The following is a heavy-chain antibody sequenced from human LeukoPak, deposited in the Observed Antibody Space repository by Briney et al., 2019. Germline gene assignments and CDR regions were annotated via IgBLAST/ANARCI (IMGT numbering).Heavy chain of an antibody. CDR2: VSGSDGSS. CDR1: GFTFVGNA. D-gene: IGHD5-24*01. V-gene: IGHV3-23*01. CDR3: AKGGLGGYNAVFDH. Sequence: PGGSLRLSCATSGFTFVGNAMSWVRQAPGKGLEWVSCVSGSDGSSHYADSVKGRFTISVDNSKNTLHLQMNSLRAEDTAVYYCAKGGLGGYNAVFDHWGQGTLVTVSS. J-gene: IGHJ4*02.